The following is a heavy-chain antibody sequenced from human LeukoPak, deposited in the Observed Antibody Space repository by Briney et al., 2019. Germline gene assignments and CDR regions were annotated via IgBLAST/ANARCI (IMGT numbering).Heavy chain of an antibody. D-gene: IGHD5-12*01. CDR1: GFTFSTYD. J-gene: IGHJ4*02. V-gene: IGHV3-30*02. CDR3: AKEYSGYVGY. CDR2: IRFDGSHE. Sequence: GGSLRLSCGASGFTFSTYDIHWIRQAPGKGLEWVSFIRFDGSHEYYVDSVKGRFSISRDNSKNTVFLQMSSLRVEDTAVYYCAKEYSGYVGYWGQGTLVTVSS.